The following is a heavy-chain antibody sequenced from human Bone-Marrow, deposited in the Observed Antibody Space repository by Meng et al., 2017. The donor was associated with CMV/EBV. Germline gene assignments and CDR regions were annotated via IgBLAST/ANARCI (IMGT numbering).Heavy chain of an antibody. CDR3: ARGSLRYDSSGYYQNWFDP. Sequence: ISSSNVWTLVRPPAAKRLGWIGEIYHMGSTNYNPSIKRRVTIPVDKSKNQFPVKLSSVTAADTAVYYGARGSLRYDSSGYYQNWFDPGGQGTLVTVSS. J-gene: IGHJ5*02. D-gene: IGHD3-22*01. V-gene: IGHV4-4*02. CDR1: ISSSNV. CDR2: IYHMGST.